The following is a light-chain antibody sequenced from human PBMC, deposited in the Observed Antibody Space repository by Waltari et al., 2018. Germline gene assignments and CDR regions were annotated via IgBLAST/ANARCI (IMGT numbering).Light chain of an antibody. V-gene: IGLV3-21*04. CDR2: YDS. Sequence: SYVLTQPPSVSVAPGQTARITCGGNNVSSKNLHWYQQKPGQAPILVIYYDSDRPSGIPERFSGSNSGNTATLTISRVEVGDEADYYCQVWDSGSAVFGGGTKLTVL. CDR3: QVWDSGSAV. CDR1: NVSSKN. J-gene: IGLJ3*02.